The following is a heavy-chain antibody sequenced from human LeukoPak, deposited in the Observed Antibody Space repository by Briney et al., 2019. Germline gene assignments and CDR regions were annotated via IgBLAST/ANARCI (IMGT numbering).Heavy chain of an antibody. CDR1: GGSISSSGYY. CDR2: IYYSGST. D-gene: IGHD6-13*01. V-gene: IGHV4-39*01. J-gene: IGHJ4*02. Sequence: NPSETLSLTCTVSGGSISSSGYYWGWIRQPPGKGLEWIGSIYYSGSTYYNPSLKSRVTISVDTSKNQFSLKLSSVTAADTAVYYCARHLWQQLAFFDYWGQGTLVTVSS. CDR3: ARHLWQQLAFFDY.